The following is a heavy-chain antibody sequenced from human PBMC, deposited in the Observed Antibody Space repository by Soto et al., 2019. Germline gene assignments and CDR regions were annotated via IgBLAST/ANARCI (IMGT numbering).Heavy chain of an antibody. CDR3: AKSFSSNWYDYFDY. V-gene: IGHV3-23*01. D-gene: IGHD6-13*01. CDR2: ISGGGGNT. Sequence: EVQLLESGGGLVQPGGSLRLSCAASGLTLSSCAMRWVRQAPGKGLEWVSTISGGGGNTYYADSVKGRFTISRDKSKNTLYLQMNSLRAEDTALYYCAKSFSSNWYDYFDYWGQGSLVTVSS. CDR1: GLTLSSCA. J-gene: IGHJ4*02.